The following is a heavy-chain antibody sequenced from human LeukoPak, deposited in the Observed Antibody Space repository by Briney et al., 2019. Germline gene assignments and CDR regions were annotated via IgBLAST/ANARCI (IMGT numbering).Heavy chain of an antibody. CDR2: IYYSGST. CDR3: ARAVLGRYCSSTSCYRRYYYMDV. V-gene: IGHV4-30-4*08. CDR1: GGSISSGDYY. J-gene: IGHJ6*03. D-gene: IGHD2-2*02. Sequence: SQTLSLTCTVSGGSISSGDYYWSWIRQPPGKGLEWIGYIYYSGSTYYNPSLKSRVTISVDTSKNQFSLKLSSVTAADTAVYYCARAVLGRYCSSTSCYRRYYYMDVWGKGTTVTVSS.